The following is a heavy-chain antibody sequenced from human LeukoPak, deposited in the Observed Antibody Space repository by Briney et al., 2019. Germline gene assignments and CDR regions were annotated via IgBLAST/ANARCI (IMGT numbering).Heavy chain of an antibody. J-gene: IGHJ4*02. CDR3: AKDQGYEDY. V-gene: IGHV3-30*04. CDR2: ISFDGNNK. CDR1: GFIFSRYA. Sequence: PGRSLRLSCAASGFIFSRYAMNWVRQAPGKGLEWVAVISFDGNNKYYADSVKGRFTISRDNSKNTLYLQMNSLRVEDTAMYYCAKDQGYEDYWGQGTLVTVSS. D-gene: IGHD6-13*01.